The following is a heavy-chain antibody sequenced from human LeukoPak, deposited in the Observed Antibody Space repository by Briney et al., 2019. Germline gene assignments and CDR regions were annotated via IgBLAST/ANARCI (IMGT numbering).Heavy chain of an antibody. D-gene: IGHD4-23*01. Sequence: ASVKVSCKASGYTFTGYFMRWVRQAPGQGLQWMGWINPNIGDTHYAQKFRGRVTMTRDTSISTVYMELSRLTSDDTAVYYCARMDLYGGYSIGFDSWGQGTLVIVSS. CDR3: ARMDLYGGYSIGFDS. CDR1: GYTFTGYF. V-gene: IGHV1-2*02. J-gene: IGHJ5*01. CDR2: INPNIGDT.